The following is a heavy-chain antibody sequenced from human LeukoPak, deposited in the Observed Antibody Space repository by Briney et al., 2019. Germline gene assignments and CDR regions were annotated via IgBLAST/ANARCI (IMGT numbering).Heavy chain of an antibody. D-gene: IGHD6-19*01. Sequence: ASVKVSCKASGYTFTSYGISWVRQAPGRGLEWMGWISAYNGNTNYAQKLQGRVTMTTDTSTSTAYMKLRSLGSDDTAVYYCARDTGAYSSDRYYDYWGQGTLVTVSS. J-gene: IGHJ4*02. V-gene: IGHV1-18*01. CDR1: GYTFTSYG. CDR2: ISAYNGNT. CDR3: ARDTGAYSSDRYYDY.